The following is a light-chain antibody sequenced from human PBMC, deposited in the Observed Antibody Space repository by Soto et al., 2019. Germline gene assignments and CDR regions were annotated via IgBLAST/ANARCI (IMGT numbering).Light chain of an antibody. V-gene: IGKV3D-15*01. CDR3: QQYSSFPRT. J-gene: IGKJ1*01. CDR1: QSVSSN. Sequence: EIVMTQSPATLSVSPGERATLSCRASQSVSSNLAWYQQKPGQAPRLLIYAASSRATGIPDRFGGSGSGTDFTLIINRLEPEDFAVYYCQQYSSFPRTFGQGTKV. CDR2: AAS.